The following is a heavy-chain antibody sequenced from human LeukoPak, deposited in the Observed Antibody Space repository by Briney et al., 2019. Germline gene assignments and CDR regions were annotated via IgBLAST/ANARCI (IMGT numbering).Heavy chain of an antibody. V-gene: IGHV3-74*01. CDR2: IDRDGSRR. Sequence: GGSLRLSCAVSGFTFSSDWMHWGRQAAGKGLVWVTRIDRDGSRRNYADSVKGRFTISRDNGKNTLFLQMNSLRAEDAAVYYCVRGNDYGGPHYWGQGTLVTVSS. CDR1: GFTFSSDW. J-gene: IGHJ4*02. D-gene: IGHD4-23*01. CDR3: VRGNDYGGPHY.